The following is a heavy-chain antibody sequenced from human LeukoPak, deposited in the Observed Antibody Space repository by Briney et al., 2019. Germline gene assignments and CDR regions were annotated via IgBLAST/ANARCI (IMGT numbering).Heavy chain of an antibody. J-gene: IGHJ5*02. CDR1: GGSISSSSYY. CDR3: ARHRGEGNFWSGYVNWFDP. Sequence: SETLSLTCTVSGGSISSSSYYWGWIRQPPGKGLEWIGSIYYSGSTYCNPSLKSRVTISVDTSKNQFSLKLSSVTAADTAAYYCARHRGEGNFWSGYVNWFDPWGQGTLVTVSS. V-gene: IGHV4-39*01. CDR2: IYYSGST. D-gene: IGHD3-3*01.